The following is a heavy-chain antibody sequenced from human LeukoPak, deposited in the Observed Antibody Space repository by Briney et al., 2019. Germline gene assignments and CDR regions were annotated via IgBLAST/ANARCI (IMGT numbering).Heavy chain of an antibody. CDR3: ATLPETYYYGSGSSD. CDR2: ISGSGGST. D-gene: IGHD3-10*01. CDR1: GFTFSSYA. J-gene: IGHJ4*02. V-gene: IGHV3-23*01. Sequence: GGSLRLSCAASGFTFSSYAMSWVRQAPGKGLEWVSAISGSGGSTYYADSVKGRFTISRDNSKNTLYLQMNSLRAEDTAVYYCATLPETYYYGSGSSDWGQGTLVTVSS.